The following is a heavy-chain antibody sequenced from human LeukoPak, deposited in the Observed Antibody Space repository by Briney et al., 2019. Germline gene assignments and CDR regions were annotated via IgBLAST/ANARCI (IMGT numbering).Heavy chain of an antibody. CDR3: ASFIQXWLTFDY. D-gene: IGHD5-18*01. J-gene: IGHJ4*01. CDR1: GFTFSSYA. V-gene: IGHV3-7*01. Sequence: GGSLRLSCAASGFTFSSYAMSWVRQAPGKGLEWVANIKQDGSEKYYVDSVKGRFTISRDNAKNSLYLQMNSLRAEDTAVYYCASFIQXWLTFDYW. CDR2: IKQDGSEK.